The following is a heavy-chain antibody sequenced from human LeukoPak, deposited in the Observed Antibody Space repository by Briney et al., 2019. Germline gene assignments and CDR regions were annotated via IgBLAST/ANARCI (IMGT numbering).Heavy chain of an antibody. J-gene: IGHJ6*02. D-gene: IGHD6-13*01. Sequence: ASVKVSCKASGYTFTSYGISWVRQAPGQGLEWMGGFDPEDGETIYAQKFQGRVTMTEDTSTDTAYMELSSLRSEDTAVYYCATAKGIAAAGILYHYYYGMDVWGQGTTVTVSS. CDR1: GYTFTSYG. V-gene: IGHV1-24*01. CDR2: FDPEDGET. CDR3: ATAKGIAAAGILYHYYYGMDV.